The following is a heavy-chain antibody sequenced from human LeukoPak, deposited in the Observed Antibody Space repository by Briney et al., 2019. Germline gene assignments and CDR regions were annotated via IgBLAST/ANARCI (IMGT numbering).Heavy chain of an antibody. CDR1: RFTFNSYW. CDR3: ARSREPGRDGDY. D-gene: IGHD5-24*01. V-gene: IGHV3-74*01. CDR2: ISSDGSST. Sequence: GGPLRLSCAASRFTFNSYWMHWLPQVPGKGLVWVSRISSDGSSTAYADSVKGRFTLSRDNAKNTVYLQMNNLRADDTAVYYCARSREPGRDGDYWGQGTLVTVSS. J-gene: IGHJ4*02.